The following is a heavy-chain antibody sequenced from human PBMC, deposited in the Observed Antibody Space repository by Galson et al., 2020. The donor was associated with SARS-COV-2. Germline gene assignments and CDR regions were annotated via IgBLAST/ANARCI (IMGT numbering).Heavy chain of an antibody. CDR2: INYRGSA. J-gene: IGHJ6*02. CDR3: ARGPGAWQLVHYFYYGVDV. Sequence: SETLSLTCEVFGGSFSSYYWSWIRQPPGKGLEWIGEINYRGSANYKPSLRSRLTIAVDTSKNQFSLRLHSLSAADAGVYYCARGPGAWQLVHYFYYGVDVWGQGTTVTVSS. CDR1: GGSFSSYY. V-gene: IGHV4-34*01. D-gene: IGHD1-1*01.